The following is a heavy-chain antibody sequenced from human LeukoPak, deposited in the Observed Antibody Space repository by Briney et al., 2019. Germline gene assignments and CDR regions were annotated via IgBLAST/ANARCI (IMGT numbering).Heavy chain of an antibody. CDR1: GFTFSDYY. CDR3: ARDYSYGYALLDY. J-gene: IGHJ4*02. Sequence: GGSLRLSCAASGFTFSDYYMSWIRQAPGKGLEWVSYISSSGSTIYYADSVKGRSTISRDNAKNSLYLQMNSLRAEDTAVYYCARDYSYGYALLDYWGQGTLVTVSS. V-gene: IGHV3-11*04. D-gene: IGHD5-18*01. CDR2: ISSSGSTI.